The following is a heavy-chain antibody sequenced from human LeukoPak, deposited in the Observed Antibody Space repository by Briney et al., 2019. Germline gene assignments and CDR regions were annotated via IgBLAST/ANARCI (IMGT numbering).Heavy chain of an antibody. D-gene: IGHD6-13*01. CDR3: ARAPCRGSCYFDY. J-gene: IGHJ4*02. V-gene: IGHV4-31*02. Sequence: SEALSLGGTVSGGSISRGGYYWSWIRQHPGKGLEWIGYIYYSGSTYYNPSLKSRVTISVDTSKNQFSLKLSSVTAADTAVYYCARAPCRGSCYFDYWGQGTLVTVSS. CDR2: IYYSGST. CDR1: GGSISRGGYY.